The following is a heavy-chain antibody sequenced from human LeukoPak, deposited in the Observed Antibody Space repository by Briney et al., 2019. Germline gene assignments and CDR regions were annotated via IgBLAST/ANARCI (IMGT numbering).Heavy chain of an antibody. Sequence: SETLSLTCTVSGGSISSGGYYWGWIRQPPGKGLEWIGSIYYSGSTYYNPSLKSRVTISVDTSKNQFSLKLSSVTAADTAVYYCAGDYSNLEAFDIWGQGTMVTVSS. CDR3: AGDYSNLEAFDI. V-gene: IGHV4-39*02. D-gene: IGHD4-11*01. CDR2: IYYSGST. J-gene: IGHJ3*02. CDR1: GGSISSGGYY.